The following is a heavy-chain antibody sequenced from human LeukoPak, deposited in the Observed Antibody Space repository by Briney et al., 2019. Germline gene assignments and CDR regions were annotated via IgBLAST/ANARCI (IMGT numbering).Heavy chain of an antibody. D-gene: IGHD3-10*01. V-gene: IGHV5-51*01. Sequence: GESLKISCKGSGNSVTSYWIGWVRQMPGKGLEWMEIIYPDDSETTYSPSFEGQVTISADKFINTAYLQWSSLKASDTAMYYCATWTYGGGFAYWGQGTLVTVSS. CDR1: GNSVTSYW. CDR2: IYPDDSET. CDR3: ATWTYGGGFAY. J-gene: IGHJ4*02.